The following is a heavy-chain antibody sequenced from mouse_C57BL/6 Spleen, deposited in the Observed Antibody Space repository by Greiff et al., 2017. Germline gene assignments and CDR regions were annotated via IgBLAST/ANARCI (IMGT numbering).Heavy chain of an antibody. CDR3: TRYNYWPFDV. CDR2: IDPETGGT. V-gene: IGHV1-15*01. J-gene: IGHJ1*03. CDR1: GYTFTDYE. D-gene: IGHD1-1*01. Sequence: LVESGAELVRPGASVTLSCKASGYTFTDYEMHWVKQTPVHGLEWIGAIDPETGGTAYNQKFKGKAILTADKSSSTAYMELRSLTSEDSAVYYCTRYNYWPFDVWGTGTTVTVSS.